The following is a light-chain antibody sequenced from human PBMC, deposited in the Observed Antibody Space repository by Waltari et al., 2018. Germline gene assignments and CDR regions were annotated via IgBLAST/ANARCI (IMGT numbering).Light chain of an antibody. CDR2: LNSDGSH. J-gene: IGLJ3*02. V-gene: IGLV4-69*01. CDR3: QTWGTGIWV. CDR1: SGHSSYA. Sequence: QLVLTQSPSASASLGASVKLTCTLSSGHSSYAIAWHQQKPEKGPRYLMKLNSDGSHSKGDGIPVLFSRSSSGAERYLAISSLQSEDEADYYCQTWGTGIWVFGGGTKLTVL.